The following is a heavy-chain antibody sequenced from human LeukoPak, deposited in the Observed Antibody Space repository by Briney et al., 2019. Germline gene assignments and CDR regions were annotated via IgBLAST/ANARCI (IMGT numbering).Heavy chain of an antibody. D-gene: IGHD4-17*01. J-gene: IGHJ4*02. Sequence: GGSLRLSCAASGFTFSSYAMSWVRQAPGKGLEWVSAISGSGGSTDYADSVKGRFTISRDNSKNTLYLQMNSLRAEDTAVYYCAKDTSVTTLPYYFDYWGQGTLVTVSS. CDR2: ISGSGGST. CDR1: GFTFSSYA. CDR3: AKDTSVTTLPYYFDY. V-gene: IGHV3-23*01.